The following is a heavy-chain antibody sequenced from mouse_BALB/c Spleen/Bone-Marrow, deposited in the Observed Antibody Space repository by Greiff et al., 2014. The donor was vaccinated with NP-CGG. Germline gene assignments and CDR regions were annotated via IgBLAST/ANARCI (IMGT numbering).Heavy chain of an antibody. D-gene: IGHD2-4*01. CDR1: GFTFSSYA. Sequence: EVKLMESGGGLVKPGGSLKLSCAASGFTFSSYAMSWVRQTPEKRLEWVATISGGGSYTYYPDSVKGRFTISRDNAKNTLYLQMSSLRSEDTAMYYCARRDDYDYDDAMDYWGQGTSVTVSS. CDR3: ARRDDYDYDDAMDY. J-gene: IGHJ4*01. V-gene: IGHV5-9-1*01. CDR2: ISGGGSYT.